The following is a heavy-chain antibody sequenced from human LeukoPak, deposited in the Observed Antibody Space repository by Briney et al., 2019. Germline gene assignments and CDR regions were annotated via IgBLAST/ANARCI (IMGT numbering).Heavy chain of an antibody. Sequence: GGSLRLSCAASGFTFRSDWMHWVRQAPGKGLAWVSRINDDGRNIGYADSVKGRFTISRDNAKNTLYLQMNSLRAEDTAVYYCARVPGYSGYFYGMDVWGQGTTVTVSS. J-gene: IGHJ6*02. D-gene: IGHD5-12*01. V-gene: IGHV3-74*01. CDR3: ARVPGYSGYFYGMDV. CDR2: INDDGRNI. CDR1: GFTFRSDW.